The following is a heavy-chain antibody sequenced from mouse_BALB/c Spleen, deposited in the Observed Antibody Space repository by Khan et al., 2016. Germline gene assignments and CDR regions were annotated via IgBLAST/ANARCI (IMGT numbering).Heavy chain of an antibody. J-gene: IGHJ1*01. V-gene: IGHV7-3*02. Sequence: EVELVASGGGLVQPGGSLRLSCATSGFTFTDYYMSWVRQPPGKALEWLGFIRNTANGYTTEYSASVKGRFTISRDNSQSILYLQMNTLRAEDSATYYCARDFDVWGAGTTVTVSS. CDR1: GFTFTDYY. CDR3: ARDFDV. CDR2: IRNTANGYTT.